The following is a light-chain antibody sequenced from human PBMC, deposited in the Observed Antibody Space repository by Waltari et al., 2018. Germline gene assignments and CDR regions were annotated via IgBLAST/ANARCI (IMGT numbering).Light chain of an antibody. Sequence: EIVLTQSPATLSLSPGERATLSCRASQSVTHYLAWYQQKPGQAPRLLIYDASSRATGIPARFSGSGSGTDFTLTISSLEPEDFAVYYCQERSNWVFTFGPGTKVDI. CDR2: DAS. J-gene: IGKJ3*01. CDR1: QSVTHY. CDR3: QERSNWVFT. V-gene: IGKV3-11*01.